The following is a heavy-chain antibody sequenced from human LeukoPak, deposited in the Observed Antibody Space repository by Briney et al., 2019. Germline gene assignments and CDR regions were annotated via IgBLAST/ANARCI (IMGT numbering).Heavy chain of an antibody. V-gene: IGHV4-4*02. CDR3: ARSEWLRSYYFDY. D-gene: IGHD5-12*01. J-gene: IGHJ4*02. CDR1: GGSISSSNW. Sequence: SETLSLTCAVSGGSISSSNWWSWVRQPPGKGLEWIGEIYHSGSTNYNPSLKSRVTISVDKSKNQVSLKLSSVTAADTAVYYCARSEWLRSYYFDYWGQGTLVTVSS. CDR2: IYHSGST.